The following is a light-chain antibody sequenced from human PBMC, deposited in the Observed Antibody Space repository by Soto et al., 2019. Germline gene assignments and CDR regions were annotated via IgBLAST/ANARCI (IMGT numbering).Light chain of an antibody. CDR2: GAS. J-gene: IGKJ1*01. Sequence: EIVLTQSPGTLSLSPVERATLSFRASQSVSNNYLAWYQQKPGQAPRLLIHGASNRATGIPDRFSGSGSGTDFTLTISRLEPEDFAVYYCQQYGSSGTFGQGTKVDI. CDR3: QQYGSSGT. CDR1: QSVSNNY. V-gene: IGKV3-20*01.